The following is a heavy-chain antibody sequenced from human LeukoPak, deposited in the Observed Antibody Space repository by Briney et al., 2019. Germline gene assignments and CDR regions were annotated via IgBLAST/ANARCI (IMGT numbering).Heavy chain of an antibody. V-gene: IGHV4-38-2*02. Sequence: SETLSLTCSVSGYSISSHYCWGWIRQPPGKGLEWIGSVCHSGSSFYNPSLKSRLAISIDTSKNEFSLKLSSLTAADTAVYYCARADWNYAGYYYMDVWGKGTTVTVSS. CDR2: VCHSGSS. J-gene: IGHJ6*03. CDR3: ARADWNYAGYYYMDV. D-gene: IGHD1-7*01. CDR1: GYSISSHYC.